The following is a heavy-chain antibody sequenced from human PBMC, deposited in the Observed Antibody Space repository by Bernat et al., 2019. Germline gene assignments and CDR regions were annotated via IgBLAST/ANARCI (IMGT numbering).Heavy chain of an antibody. D-gene: IGHD3-3*01. CDR1: GFTVSSNY. CDR3: AFNTDDFWSGYYAY. J-gene: IGHJ4*02. CDR2: IYSGGST. V-gene: IGHV3-53*01. Sequence: EVQLVESGGGLIQPGGSLRLSCAASGFTVSSNYMSWVRQAPGKGLEWVSVIYSGGSTYYADSVKGRFTITRDNSENTLYLQMNSLGAEDTAVYYCAFNTDDFWSGYYAYWGQGTLVTVSS.